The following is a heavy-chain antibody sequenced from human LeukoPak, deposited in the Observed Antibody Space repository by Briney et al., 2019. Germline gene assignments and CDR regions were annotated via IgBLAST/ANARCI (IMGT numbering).Heavy chain of an antibody. CDR2: IYYSGST. Sequence: SETLSLTCNVTGGSISSYYWSSIRQPPGKCPPCNGYIYYSGSTNYNPSLKSRVTISVDTSKNQFSLKLSSVTAADTAVYYCARHIYDSSGYYSDYWGQGTLVTVSS. CDR1: GGSISSYY. J-gene: IGHJ4*02. V-gene: IGHV4-59*01. CDR3: ARHIYDSSGYYSDY. D-gene: IGHD3-22*01.